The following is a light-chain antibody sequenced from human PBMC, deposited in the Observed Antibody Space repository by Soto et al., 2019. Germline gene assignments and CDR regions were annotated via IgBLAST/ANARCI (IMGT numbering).Light chain of an antibody. CDR1: SSNIGSNY. J-gene: IGLJ3*02. CDR3: AVWDDGLNGWV. CDR2: INN. V-gene: IGLV1-44*01. Sequence: QSVLTQPPSASGTPGQRVTISCSGSSSNIGSNYVYWYQQLPGTAPKLLIYINNQRPSGVPDRFSGSKSGTSASLAISWLQSEDEADYFCAVWDDGLNGWVFGGGTKLTVL.